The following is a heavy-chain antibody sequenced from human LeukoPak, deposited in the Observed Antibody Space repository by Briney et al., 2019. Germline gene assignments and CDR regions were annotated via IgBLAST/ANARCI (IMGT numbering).Heavy chain of an antibody. D-gene: IGHD6-19*01. CDR1: GDSITSDHY. V-gene: IGHV4-59*11. CDR3: AATAPYSTGFYYFDY. J-gene: IGHJ4*02. CDR2: IYYSGSA. Sequence: SETLSLTCTVSGDSITSDHYWTWIRQPPGKGLEWIGYIYYSGSANYNPSLKSRVTISVDTSKNQFSLKLSSVTAADTAVYYCAATAPYSTGFYYFDYWGQGTLVTVSS.